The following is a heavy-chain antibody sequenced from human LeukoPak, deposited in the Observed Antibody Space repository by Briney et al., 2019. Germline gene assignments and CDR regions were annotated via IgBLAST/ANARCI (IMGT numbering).Heavy chain of an antibody. J-gene: IGHJ4*02. D-gene: IGHD6-13*01. CDR1: GYTFTSYY. CDR2: INPSGGST. Sequence: GASVKVSCKASGYTFTSYYMRWVRQAPGQGLGWMGIINPSGGSTSYAQKFQGRVTMTRDTSTSTVYMELSSLRSEDTAVYYCAGIAAAGTKGVYWGQGTLVTVSS. V-gene: IGHV1-46*01. CDR3: AGIAAAGTKGVY.